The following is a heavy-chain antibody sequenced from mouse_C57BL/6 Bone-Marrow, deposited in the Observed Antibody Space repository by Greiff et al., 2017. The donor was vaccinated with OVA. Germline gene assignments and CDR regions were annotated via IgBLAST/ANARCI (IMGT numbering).Heavy chain of an antibody. CDR3: ARQVGRVFAY. CDR1: GYTFTDYY. CDR2: INPNNGGT. Sequence: VQLQQSGPELVKPGASVKISCKASGYTFTDYYMNWVKQSHGKSLEWIGDINPNNGGTSYNQKFKGKATLTVDKSSSTAYMELRSLTSEDSAVYYCARQVGRVFAYWGQGTLVTVSA. D-gene: IGHD4-1*01. J-gene: IGHJ3*01. V-gene: IGHV1-26*01.